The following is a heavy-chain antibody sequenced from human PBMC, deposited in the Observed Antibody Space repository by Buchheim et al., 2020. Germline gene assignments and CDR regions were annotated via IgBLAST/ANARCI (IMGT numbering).Heavy chain of an antibody. J-gene: IGHJ3*02. CDR1: GFTFSNYG. CDR2: IPYHAINK. Sequence: QVQLVESGGGVVQPGRSLRLSCGVSGFTFSNYGMHWVRQAPGKGLEWVAVIPYHAINKYYADSVKGRFAISRDNSKSTLSLQMNSLKPEDTAVYYCANGAYFNSSASPLGAFDIWGQGT. V-gene: IGHV3-30*18. CDR3: ANGAYFNSSASPLGAFDI. D-gene: IGHD3-22*01.